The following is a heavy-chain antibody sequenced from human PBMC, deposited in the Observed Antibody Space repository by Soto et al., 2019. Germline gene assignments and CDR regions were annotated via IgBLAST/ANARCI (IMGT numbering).Heavy chain of an antibody. CDR3: SITRHYHGAAFDS. CDR2: IYPGDSET. D-gene: IGHD3-10*01. V-gene: IGHV5-51*01. Sequence: PGESLKISCNGSAYTFTNYYIGWVRQMAGKGLEWMGIIYPGDSETTYSPSFQGQVTFSVDKSLTTAYLKWSSLKASDTAIYYCSITRHYHGAAFDSWGHGTLVTVSS. CDR1: AYTFTNYY. J-gene: IGHJ4*01.